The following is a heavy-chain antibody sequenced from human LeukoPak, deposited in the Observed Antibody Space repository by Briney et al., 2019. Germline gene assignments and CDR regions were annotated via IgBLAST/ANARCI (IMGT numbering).Heavy chain of an antibody. D-gene: IGHD6-19*01. CDR1: GFTFSGSA. V-gene: IGHV3-64*01. CDR3: ARDVPSYGSGRYYFDY. J-gene: IGHJ4*02. CDR2: MSGNGGST. Sequence: GGSLRLSCAASGFTFSGSALHWVPQAPGRGLGYVSAMSGNGGSTYYANSVKGRFTISRDNSKNTLYLQMGSLRAEDTAMYYCARDVPSYGSGRYYFDYWGQGTLVTVSS.